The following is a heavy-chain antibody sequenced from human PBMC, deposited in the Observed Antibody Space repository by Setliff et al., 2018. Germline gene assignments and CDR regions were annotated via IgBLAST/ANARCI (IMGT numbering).Heavy chain of an antibody. CDR1: GFSLSNYW. J-gene: IGHJ3*02. V-gene: IGHV3-7*03. D-gene: IGHD1-26*01. CDR2: IKQDGSNT. Sequence: GGSLRLSCAASGFSLSNYWMSWVRQAPGKGLEWVADIKQDGSNTYYGDSVKGRFTISRDNAKNSLFLQMNSLRGEDTAMYYCAREIWDFDIWGQGTMVTVSS. CDR3: AREIWDFDI.